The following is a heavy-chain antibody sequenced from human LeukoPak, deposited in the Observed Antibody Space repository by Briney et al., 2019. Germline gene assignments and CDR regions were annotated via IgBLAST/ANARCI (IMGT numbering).Heavy chain of an antibody. V-gene: IGHV3-30*02. J-gene: IGHJ3*02. D-gene: IGHD1-26*01. CDR1: GFTFSSFG. Sequence: PGGSLRLSCAASGFTFSSFGMHWVRQAPGKGLEWVAFIRFDESNTYYADSVKGRFTISRDNSKNTVYLQMNSLRAEDTAVYYCARGGSYLSAFDIWGQGTMVTVSS. CDR2: IRFDESNT. CDR3: ARGGSYLSAFDI.